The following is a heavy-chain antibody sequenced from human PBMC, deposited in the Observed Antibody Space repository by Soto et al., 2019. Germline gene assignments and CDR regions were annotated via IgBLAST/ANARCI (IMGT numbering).Heavy chain of an antibody. D-gene: IGHD2-2*01. J-gene: IGHJ5*02. CDR1: GYTFTGYY. V-gene: IGHV1-2*04. Sequence: QVQLVQSGAEVKKPGASVKVSCKASGYTFTGYYMHWVRQAPGQGLEWMGWINPNSSGTNYAQKFQGWVTMTRDTSISPAYMELSRMRSDATAVYYCARGRPTDIVVVPAASNWFDPWGQGTLVTVSS. CDR3: ARGRPTDIVVVPAASNWFDP. CDR2: INPNSSGT.